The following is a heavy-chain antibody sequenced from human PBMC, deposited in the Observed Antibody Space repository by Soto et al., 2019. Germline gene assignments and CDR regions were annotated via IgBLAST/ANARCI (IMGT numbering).Heavy chain of an antibody. Sequence: SLSLTCAVSGCSISSYYWSWIRQPPGKALEWLALIYWNDDKRYSPSLKSRLTITKDTSKNQVVLTMTNMDPVDTATYYCAHLYSSSDWFDPWGQGTLVTVSS. CDR1: GCSISSYYW. CDR2: IYWNDDK. V-gene: IGHV2-5*01. CDR3: AHLYSSSDWFDP. J-gene: IGHJ5*02. D-gene: IGHD6-6*01.